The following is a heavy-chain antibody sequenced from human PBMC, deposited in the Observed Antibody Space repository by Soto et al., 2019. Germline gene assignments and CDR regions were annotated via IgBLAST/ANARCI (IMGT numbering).Heavy chain of an antibody. J-gene: IGHJ5*02. V-gene: IGHV1-18*01. CDR2: ISPETGDT. D-gene: IGHD3-10*01. CDR1: GYSFATFG. Sequence: QVQLVQSGAEVKKAGASVRVSCKASGYSFATFGVIWVRQAPGQGLEWMGWISPETGDTNYAQKLQGRVTLTTDTPSNTAYLELRSLRSEDTAVYYCARDPGAARGFDPWGQGTLVTVSS. CDR3: ARDPGAARGFDP.